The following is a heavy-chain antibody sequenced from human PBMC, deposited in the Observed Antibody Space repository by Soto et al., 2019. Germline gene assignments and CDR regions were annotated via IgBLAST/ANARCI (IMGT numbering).Heavy chain of an antibody. V-gene: IGHV1-69*12. CDR2: LIPIFGTA. CDR1: VGTFSSYA. J-gene: IGHJ3*02. Sequence: QVQLVQSGAEVKKPGASVKVSCQASVGTFSSYAISWVRQAPGQGLEWMGGLIPIFGTANYAQKFQGRGTIPADESTSTAYMELSSLRSEDTAVYYWERGAGIVPDAFDIWGQETMVTVSS. D-gene: IGHD2-2*01. CDR3: ERGAGIVPDAFDI.